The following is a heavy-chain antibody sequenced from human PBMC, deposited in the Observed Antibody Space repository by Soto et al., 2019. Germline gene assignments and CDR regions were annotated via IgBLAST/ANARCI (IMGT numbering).Heavy chain of an antibody. CDR2: ISISGSGT. D-gene: IGHD5-18*01. J-gene: IGHJ4*02. V-gene: IGHV3-23*05. CDR1: GFTFSSFA. Sequence: GGSLRLSCVASGFTFSSFAMSWVRQAPGKGLEWVSTISISGSGTYYADSVRGRFTISRDNSKNTLYLQMNSLRVEDTAVYYCAKSGNNYGEHDYWGQGTLVTVSS. CDR3: AKSGNNYGEHDY.